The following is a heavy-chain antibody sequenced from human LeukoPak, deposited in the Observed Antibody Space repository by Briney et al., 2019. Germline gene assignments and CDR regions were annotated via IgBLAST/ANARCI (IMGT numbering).Heavy chain of an antibody. J-gene: IGHJ4*02. D-gene: IGHD1-26*01. CDR1: GFPFSSYW. CDR2: VNSDGSST. Sequence: GGSLRLSCAASGFPFSSYWMHWVRQAPGKGLVWVSRVNSDGSSTTYADSVKGRFTISRDNAKNTLHLQMSSLRAEDTAVYYCARGPPNSGSYHTDWGQGTLVTVSS. CDR3: ARGPPNSGSYHTD. V-gene: IGHV3-74*01.